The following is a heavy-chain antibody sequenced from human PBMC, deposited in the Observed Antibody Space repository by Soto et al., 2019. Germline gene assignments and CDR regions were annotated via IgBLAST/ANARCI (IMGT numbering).Heavy chain of an antibody. CDR2: INAGNGNT. J-gene: IGHJ4*02. D-gene: IGHD7-27*01. Sequence: QVQLVQSGAEVRKPGASVKVSCKTSGYTFTRYPIHWVRQAPVQRPEWMAWINAGNGNTKYSQKFQGRVTVTSDTFATTVSMELNSLTSEDTGVYYCATGDQCGNSNWGQGTLVTVSS. CDR3: ATGDQCGNSN. V-gene: IGHV1-3*01. CDR1: GYTFTRYP.